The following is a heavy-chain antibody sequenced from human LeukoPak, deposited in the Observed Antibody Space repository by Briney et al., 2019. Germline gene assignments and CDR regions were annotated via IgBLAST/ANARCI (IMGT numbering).Heavy chain of an antibody. CDR2: ISNSGSFT. V-gene: IGHV3-23*01. CDR3: ARMVRGVITPCDH. Sequence: GGSLRLSCAASGFTFSNYAMSWVRQAPGKGLEWVSAISNSGSFTYFADSVKGRCTISRVNSKNTLFLQMNSLRADDTAVYYCARMVRGVITPCDHWGQGTLVTVSS. D-gene: IGHD3-10*01. CDR1: GFTFSNYA. J-gene: IGHJ4*02.